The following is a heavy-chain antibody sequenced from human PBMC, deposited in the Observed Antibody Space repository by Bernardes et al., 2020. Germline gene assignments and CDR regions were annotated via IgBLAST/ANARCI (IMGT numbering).Heavy chain of an antibody. V-gene: IGHV1-18*01. Sequence: ASVKVSCKASGYTFTSYGISWVRQAPGQGLEWMGWISAYNGNTNYAQKLQGRVTMTTDTSTSTAYMELRSLRSDDTAVYYCARDGGKVPAAIGYYYGMDVWGKGTTVTVSS. CDR1: GYTFTSYG. CDR2: ISAYNGNT. CDR3: ARDGGKVPAAIGYYYGMDV. D-gene: IGHD2-2*02. J-gene: IGHJ6*04.